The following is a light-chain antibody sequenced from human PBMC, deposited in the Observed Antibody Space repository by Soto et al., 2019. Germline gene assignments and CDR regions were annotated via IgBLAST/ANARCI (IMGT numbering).Light chain of an antibody. Sequence: HSALTQPPSASGSPGQSVTISCTGTSSDVGTHGYVSWYQQHAGKAPKLMIYDVTKRPSGVPDRFSGSKSANTASLTVSGLQAEDEADYYCMCYAGGNNWVFGGGTKVTVL. CDR3: MCYAGGNNWV. V-gene: IGLV2-8*01. CDR2: DVT. CDR1: SSDVGTHGY. J-gene: IGLJ3*02.